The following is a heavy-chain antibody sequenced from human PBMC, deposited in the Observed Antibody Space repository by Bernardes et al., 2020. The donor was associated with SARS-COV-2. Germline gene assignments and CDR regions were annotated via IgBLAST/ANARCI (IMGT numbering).Heavy chain of an antibody. J-gene: IGHJ4*02. Sequence: GGSLRLSCAASGFTFNTSSMHWVRQTPGKGLEWVASINLNSDNKYYAVSVRGRFIISRDNAQNSLFLQMNSLRAEDTALYYCVRGYTGVPTSIQFDQWGRGTLDTVSS. V-gene: IGHV3-21*01. CDR1: GFTFNTSS. D-gene: IGHD3-16*02. CDR2: INLNSDNK. CDR3: VRGYTGVPTSIQFDQ.